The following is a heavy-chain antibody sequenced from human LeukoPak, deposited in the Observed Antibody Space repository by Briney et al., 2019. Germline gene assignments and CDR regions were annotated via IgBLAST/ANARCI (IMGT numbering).Heavy chain of an antibody. CDR2: IYSGGST. J-gene: IGHJ6*02. CDR3: AREDIVATNYYGMDV. D-gene: IGHD5-12*01. CDR1: GFTFSSYS. Sequence: GGSLRLSCAASGFTFSSYSMNWVRQAPGKGLEWVSVIYSGGSTYYADSVKGRFTISRGNSKNTLYLQMNSLRAEDTAVYYCAREDIVATNYYGMDVWGQGTTVTVSS. V-gene: IGHV3-53*01.